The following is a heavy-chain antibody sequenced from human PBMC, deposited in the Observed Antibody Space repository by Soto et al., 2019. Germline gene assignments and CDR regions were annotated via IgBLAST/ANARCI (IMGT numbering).Heavy chain of an antibody. J-gene: IGHJ4*02. CDR1: GYTFSTYW. D-gene: IGHD3-10*01. CDR2: IYPGDSDT. V-gene: IGHV5-51*01. Sequence: GESLKISCKGSGYTFSTYWIAWVRQMHGKGLEWMGIIYPGDSDTKYSPAFQGQVTISADKSINTAYLQWTSLEASDTAMYYCARKFAPEFFDSWGQGTLVTVSS. CDR3: ARKFAPEFFDS.